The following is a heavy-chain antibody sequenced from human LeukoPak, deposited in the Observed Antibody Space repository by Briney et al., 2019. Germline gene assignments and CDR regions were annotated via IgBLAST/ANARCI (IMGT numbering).Heavy chain of an antibody. CDR2: IYGGGVSI. CDR1: GFTFKSYV. Sequence: PGGSLRLSCVASGFTFKSYVMNWVRQAPGKGLEWLATIYGGGVSISYADSVKGRFTISRDNSNNTLYLQMNGLRAEDTAMYYCAKDLGWELPAEAYWGQGILVTVSS. CDR3: AKDLGWELPAEAY. J-gene: IGHJ4*02. D-gene: IGHD1-26*01. V-gene: IGHV3-23*01.